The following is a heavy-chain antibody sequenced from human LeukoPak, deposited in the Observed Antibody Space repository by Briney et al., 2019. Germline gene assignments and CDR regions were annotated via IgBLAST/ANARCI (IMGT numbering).Heavy chain of an antibody. V-gene: IGHV1-46*01. D-gene: IGHD4-17*01. Sequence: ASVKVSCKASGYTFTSYYMHWVRQAPGQGLEWMGIINPSGGSTSYAQKFQGRVTMTRDTSTSTVYMELRSLRSDDTAVYYCARGYGDYEFDYWGQGTLVTVSS. CDR1: GYTFTSYY. CDR3: ARGYGDYEFDY. CDR2: INPSGGST. J-gene: IGHJ4*02.